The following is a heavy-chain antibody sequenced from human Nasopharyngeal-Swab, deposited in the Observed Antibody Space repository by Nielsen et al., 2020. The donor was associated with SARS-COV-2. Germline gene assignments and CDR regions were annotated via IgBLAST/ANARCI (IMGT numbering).Heavy chain of an antibody. CDR1: GGSLSGYY. Sequence: SETLSLTCAVYGGSLSGYYWSWIRQPPGKGLEWIGEINHSGSTTYNPSLKSRVTISVDTSKNQFSLKLSSVTAADTAVYYCARGSIAVAGTTSYYYYGMDVWGQGTTVTVSS. CDR2: INHSGST. CDR3: ARGSIAVAGTTSYYYYGMDV. V-gene: IGHV4-34*01. D-gene: IGHD6-19*01. J-gene: IGHJ6*02.